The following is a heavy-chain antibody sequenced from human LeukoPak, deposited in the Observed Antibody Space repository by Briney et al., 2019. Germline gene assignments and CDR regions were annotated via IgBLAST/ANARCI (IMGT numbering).Heavy chain of an antibody. CDR2: INHSGST. D-gene: IGHD3-22*01. V-gene: IGHV4-34*01. J-gene: IGHJ4*02. CDR3: ARGNKYYYDSSGYYSKYYFDY. CDR1: GGSFSGYY. Sequence: SETLSLTCAVYGGSFSGYYWSWIRQPPGKGLEWIGEINHSGSTNYNPSLKSRVTISVDTSKNQFSLKLSSATAADTAVYYCARGNKYYYDSSGYYSKYYFDYWGQGTLVTVSS.